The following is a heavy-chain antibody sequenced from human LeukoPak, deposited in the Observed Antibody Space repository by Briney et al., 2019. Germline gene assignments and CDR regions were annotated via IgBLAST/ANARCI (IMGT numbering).Heavy chain of an antibody. Sequence: GGSLRLSCAASGFTFSSYSMNWVRQAPGKGLEWVSSISSSSSYIYYADSVKGRFTISRDNAKNSLYLQMNSLRAEDTAVYYCARVRGVTTVPTRGPGVYDYWGQGTLVTVSS. J-gene: IGHJ4*02. D-gene: IGHD4-17*01. CDR2: ISSSSSYI. CDR1: GFTFSSYS. V-gene: IGHV3-21*01. CDR3: ARVRGVTTVPTRGPGVYDY.